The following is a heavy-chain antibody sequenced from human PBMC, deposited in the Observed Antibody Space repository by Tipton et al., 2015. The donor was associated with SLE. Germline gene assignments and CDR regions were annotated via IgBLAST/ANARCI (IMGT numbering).Heavy chain of an antibody. J-gene: IGHJ6*03. D-gene: IGHD6-13*01. Sequence: TLSLTCAASGGSLTNSYWWTWVRQTPGKGLEWIGEIYHSGSANYNPSLKSRVTISVDTSKSQFSLKLRSVTAADTAVYYCARGGEYGSSWYPRYYYYMDVWGKGTTVTVSS. CDR1: GGSLTNSYW. V-gene: IGHV4-4*02. CDR2: IYHSGSA. CDR3: ARGGEYGSSWYPRYYYYMDV.